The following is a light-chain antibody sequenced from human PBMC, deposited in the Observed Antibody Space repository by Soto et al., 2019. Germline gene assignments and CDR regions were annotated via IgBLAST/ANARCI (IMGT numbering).Light chain of an antibody. Sequence: EIVLTQSPATLSLSPGERATLSCRASQSGSSSLAWYQQKPGQAPRLLIYDASNRATGIPARFSGSGSGTDFTLTISSLEPEDFAVYYCQQRKNWPPLTFGGGTKVEIK. CDR1: QSGSSS. CDR3: QQRKNWPPLT. J-gene: IGKJ4*01. V-gene: IGKV3-11*01. CDR2: DAS.